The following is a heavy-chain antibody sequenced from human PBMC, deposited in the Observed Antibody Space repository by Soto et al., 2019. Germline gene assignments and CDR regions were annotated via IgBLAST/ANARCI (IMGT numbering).Heavy chain of an antibody. CDR2: IYYSGST. Sequence: QLQLQESGPGLVKPSETLSLTCTVSGGSISNSSYYWAWIRQPPGKGLEWIGTIYYSGSTYRNPYLKSRVTISVDTSKNQFSLKLSSVTAADTAVYFCATSPRRKWELHVGPSWFDPWGQGTLVTVSS. CDR3: ATSPRRKWELHVGPSWFDP. CDR1: GGSISNSSYY. J-gene: IGHJ5*02. V-gene: IGHV4-39*01. D-gene: IGHD1-26*01.